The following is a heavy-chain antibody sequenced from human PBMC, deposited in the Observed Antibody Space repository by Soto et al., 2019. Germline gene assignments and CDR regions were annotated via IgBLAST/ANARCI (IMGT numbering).Heavy chain of an antibody. V-gene: IGHV4-59*01. CDR2: IYYSGST. J-gene: IGHJ3*02. CDR1: GGSISGYY. Sequence: SETLSLTCTVSGGSISGYYWSWIRQPPGKGLEWIGYIYYSGSTNYNPSLKCRVTLSVDTSKNQFSLKLASVTAADTAVYYCARGSGGLDAFDIWGQGTMVTVS. CDR3: ARGSGGLDAFDI.